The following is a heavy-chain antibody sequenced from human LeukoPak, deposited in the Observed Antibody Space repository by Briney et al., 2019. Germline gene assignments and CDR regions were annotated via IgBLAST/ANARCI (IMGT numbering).Heavy chain of an antibody. V-gene: IGHV4-59*01. CDR1: GGSISSYY. CDR3: ARETYDSSGYYYGDDAFDI. D-gene: IGHD3-22*01. Sequence: SETLSLTCTVSGGSISSYYWSWIRQPPGKGLEWIGYIYYSGSTNYNPSLKSRVTISVDTSKNQFSLKLSSVTAADTAVYYCARETYDSSGYYYGDDAFDIWGQGTMVTVSS. J-gene: IGHJ3*02. CDR2: IYYSGST.